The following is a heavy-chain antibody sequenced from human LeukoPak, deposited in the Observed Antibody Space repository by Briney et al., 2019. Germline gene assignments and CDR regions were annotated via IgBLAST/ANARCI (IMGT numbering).Heavy chain of an antibody. J-gene: IGHJ5*02. CDR2: IYYSGST. D-gene: IGHD2-2*01. Sequence: SETLSLTCTVSSGSISSSSYYWGWIRQPPGKGLEWIGSIYYSGSTYYNPSLKSRVTISVDTSKNQFSLKLSSVTAADTAVYYCAITAIVVVPAAQYNWFDPWGQGTLVTVSS. V-gene: IGHV4-39*07. CDR3: AITAIVVVPAAQYNWFDP. CDR1: SGSISSSSYY.